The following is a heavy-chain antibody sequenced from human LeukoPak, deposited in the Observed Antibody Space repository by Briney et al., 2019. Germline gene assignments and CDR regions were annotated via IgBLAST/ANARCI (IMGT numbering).Heavy chain of an antibody. V-gene: IGHV3-9*01. J-gene: IGHJ3*02. CDR1: GFTFDDYA. CDR3: ARAPRYGGKEGAFDI. CDR2: ISWNSGSI. Sequence: PGGSLRLSCAASGFTFDDYAMHWVRQAPGKGLEWVSGISWNSGSIGYADSVKGRFTISRDNAKNSLYLQMNSLRAEDTALYYCARAPRYGGKEGAFDIWGQGTMVTVSS. D-gene: IGHD4-23*01.